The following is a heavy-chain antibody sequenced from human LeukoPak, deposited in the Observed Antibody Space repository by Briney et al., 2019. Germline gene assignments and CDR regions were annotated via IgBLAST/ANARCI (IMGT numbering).Heavy chain of an antibody. V-gene: IGHV1-3*03. CDR1: GYTFTSYA. D-gene: IGHD5-18*01. J-gene: IGHJ5*02. CDR3: ARSRGYSYGPFDP. CDR2: INAGNGNT. Sequence: ASVKVSCKASGYTFTSYAMHWVRQAPGQTLEWMGWINAGNGNTKYSQEFQGRVTITRDTSASTAYMELSSLRSEDMAVYYCARSRGYSYGPFDPWGQGTLVTVSS.